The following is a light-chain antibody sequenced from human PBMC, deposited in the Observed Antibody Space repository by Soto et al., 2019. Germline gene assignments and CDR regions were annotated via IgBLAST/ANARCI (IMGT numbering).Light chain of an antibody. V-gene: IGKV1-5*01. J-gene: IGKJ2*02. CDR1: HNISNW. Sequence: DILMTQSPSTLSASVGDRVTITCRASHNISNWLAWYKQRPGKAPSLVIYEASNLESGVPSRFSGSGFGTEFTLTISSLQPDDFATHYRQQYYTYPWTFGQGTKLEIK. CDR3: QQYYTYPWT. CDR2: EAS.